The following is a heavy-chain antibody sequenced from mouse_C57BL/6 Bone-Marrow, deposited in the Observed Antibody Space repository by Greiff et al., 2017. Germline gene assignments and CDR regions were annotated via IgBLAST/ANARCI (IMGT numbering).Heavy chain of an antibody. V-gene: IGHV1-26*01. J-gene: IGHJ4*01. CDR3: AREGERIMDY. CDR1: GYTFTDYY. CDR2: INPNNGGT. Sequence: EVQLQQSGPELVKPGASVKISCKASGYTFTDYYMNWVKQSHGKSLEWIGDINPNNGGTSYNQKFKGKATLTVDKSSSTAYMELRSLTSEDSAVYYCAREGERIMDYWGQGTSVTVSS.